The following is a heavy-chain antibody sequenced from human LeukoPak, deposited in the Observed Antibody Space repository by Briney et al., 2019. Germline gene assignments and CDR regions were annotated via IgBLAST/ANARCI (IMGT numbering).Heavy chain of an antibody. D-gene: IGHD3-16*01. CDR2: ITSDGSNI. J-gene: IGHJ4*02. CDR1: GFTFSNFW. V-gene: IGHV3-74*01. Sequence: GGSLRLSCAASGFTFSNFWLHWVRQAPGKGLEWVPRITSDGSNINYADSVQGRFTISRDNAKNTLYLQMNSLRAEGTAVYYCARGGHSSFDYWGQGALVTVSS. CDR3: ARGGHSSFDY.